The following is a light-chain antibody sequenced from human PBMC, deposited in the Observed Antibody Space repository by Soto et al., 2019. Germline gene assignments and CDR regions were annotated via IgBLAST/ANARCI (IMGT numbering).Light chain of an antibody. CDR2: DVS. CDR3: SSYTPSSTLV. Sequence: QSVLTQPASVSGSPGQSITISCTGTSSDVGRYKFVSWYQQRPGKAPKLMIYDVSNRPSGVSNRFSGSKSVNTASLTISGLQPEDEADYYCSSYTPSSTLVFGTGTKVTVL. J-gene: IGLJ1*01. CDR1: SSDVGRYKF. V-gene: IGLV2-14*03.